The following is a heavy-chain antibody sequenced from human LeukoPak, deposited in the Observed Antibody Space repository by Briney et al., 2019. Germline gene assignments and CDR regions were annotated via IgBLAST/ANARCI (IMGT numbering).Heavy chain of an antibody. CDR3: ARTYCSGGSCYFDY. CDR2: INHSGST. V-gene: IGHV4-34*01. CDR1: GGSFSGYY. J-gene: IGHJ4*02. Sequence: SETLSLTCAVYGGSFSGYYWSWIRQPPGKGLEWIGEINHSGSTNYNPSLKSRVTISVDTSKNQFSLKLSSVTAADTAVYYCARTYCSGGSCYFDYWGQGTLVTVSS. D-gene: IGHD2-15*01.